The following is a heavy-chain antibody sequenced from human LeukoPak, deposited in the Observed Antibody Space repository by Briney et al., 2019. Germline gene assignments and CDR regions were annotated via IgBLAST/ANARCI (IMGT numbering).Heavy chain of an antibody. D-gene: IGHD2-2*01. CDR3: ARDHVWSSASYFDY. CDR2: IYTSGST. V-gene: IGHV4-61*02. CDR1: GGSISSGGYY. Sequence: PSDTLSLTCTVSGGSISSGGYYWSWIRQPAGKGLEWIGRIYTSGSTNYNPSLKSRVTISVDTSKNQFSLKLSSVTAADTAAYYCARDHVWSSASYFDYWGQGILVTVSS. J-gene: IGHJ4*02.